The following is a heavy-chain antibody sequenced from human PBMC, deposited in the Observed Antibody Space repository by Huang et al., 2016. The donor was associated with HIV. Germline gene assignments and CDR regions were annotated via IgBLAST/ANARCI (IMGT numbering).Heavy chain of an antibody. D-gene: IGHD6-13*01. CDR3: ARAGLAAAGAFDD. CDR2: ISNSGGAI. Sequence: QVHLVESGGGLVKPGGSLRVSCAASGFKFSDYYLSWIRQFPGKGLEGVSYISNSGGAIYYADSVKGRFTISRDNAKNSLNLQMNNLRADDTGIYFCARAGLAAAGAFDDWGPGTQITVSS. V-gene: IGHV3-11*01. CDR1: GFKFSDYY. J-gene: IGHJ3*01.